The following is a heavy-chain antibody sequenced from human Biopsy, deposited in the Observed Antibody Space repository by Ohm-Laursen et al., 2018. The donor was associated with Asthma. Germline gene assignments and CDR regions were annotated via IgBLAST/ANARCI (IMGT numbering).Heavy chain of an antibody. CDR1: GDAMSTSGSY. CDR3: ARAVSSSSYWYFDL. J-gene: IGHJ2*01. Sequence: SDTLSLTCIVSGDAMSTSGSYWGWIRQSPGKGLEWIGSIYYSGRTYYNPSLESRVTISADTSKNQFSLKVTSVTAADTAVYYCARAVSSSSYWYFDLWGRGDLVTVFS. D-gene: IGHD6-6*01. V-gene: IGHV4-39*02. CDR2: IYYSGRT.